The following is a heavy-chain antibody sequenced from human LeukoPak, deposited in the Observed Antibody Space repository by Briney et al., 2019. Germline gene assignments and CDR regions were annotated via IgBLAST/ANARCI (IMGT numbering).Heavy chain of an antibody. Sequence: GGSLRLSCAASGFTFSSYWMSWVRQAPGKGLEWVANIKQDGSEKYYVDSVKGRFTISRDNAKNSLYLQMNSLRAEDTAVYYCARDGYSYGLWYYYMDVWGKGTTVTVSS. J-gene: IGHJ6*03. CDR1: GFTFSSYW. D-gene: IGHD5-18*01. CDR2: IKQDGSEK. CDR3: ARDGYSYGLWYYYMDV. V-gene: IGHV3-7*01.